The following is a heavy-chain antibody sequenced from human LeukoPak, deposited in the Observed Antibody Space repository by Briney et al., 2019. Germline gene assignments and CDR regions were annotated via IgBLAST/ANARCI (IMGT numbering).Heavy chain of an antibody. CDR3: ARVGGNSFWTYCFDY. Sequence: GGSLRLSCAASVFTFSTYWMNWVREAPGKGVEWVANIKQDGSEKYYVDSVKSRFTVSRDNANNSLYLQMNSLRAEDTAVYYCARVGGNSFWTYCFDYWGQGTLVTVSS. CDR2: IKQDGSEK. CDR1: VFTFSTYW. J-gene: IGHJ4*02. V-gene: IGHV3-7*01. D-gene: IGHD4-23*01.